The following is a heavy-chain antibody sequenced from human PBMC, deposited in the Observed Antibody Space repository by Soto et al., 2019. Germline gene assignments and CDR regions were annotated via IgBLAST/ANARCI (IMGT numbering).Heavy chain of an antibody. CDR3: ARHSDKYVSSKNGLGY. D-gene: IGHD4-4*01. CDR1: GDSFTIDSYY. Sequence: QLQLQESGPGLVKPSEPLSLTCTVSGDSFTIDSYYWAWIRQPPGKGLEWLGTIAHSGTTFHNPSVTSRQPMSVDTSKNQFSLNLGSKTAAASALYYCARHSDKYVSSKNGLGYWGQGTLVTVSS. J-gene: IGHJ4*02. CDR2: IAHSGTT. V-gene: IGHV4-39*01.